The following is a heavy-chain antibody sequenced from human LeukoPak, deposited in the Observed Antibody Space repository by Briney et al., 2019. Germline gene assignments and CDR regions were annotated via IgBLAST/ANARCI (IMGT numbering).Heavy chain of an antibody. D-gene: IGHD2-2*01. V-gene: IGHV3-30*02. CDR2: IRYDGSNK. J-gene: IGHJ4*02. Sequence: GGSLRLSCAASGFTFSSYGMHWVRQAPGKGLEWVAFIRYDGSNKYYADSVKGRFTISRDNSKNTLYLQMNSLRAEDTAVYYCANLESYCSSTSCYDYWGQGTLVTVSS. CDR3: ANLESYCSSTSCYDY. CDR1: GFTFSSYG.